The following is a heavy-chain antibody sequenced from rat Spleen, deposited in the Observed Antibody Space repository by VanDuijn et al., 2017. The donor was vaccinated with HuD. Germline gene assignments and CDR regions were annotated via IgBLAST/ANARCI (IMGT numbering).Heavy chain of an antibody. J-gene: IGHJ2*01. CDR2: ISFDGGRN. V-gene: IGHV5-29*01. CDR3: AKALGITTYYFDY. D-gene: IGHD1-10*01. Sequence: EVQLVESDGGLVQPGRSLKLSCAASGFTFSDYYMAWVRQAPTKGLEWVATISFDGGRNFYRDSVKGRFTISRDNAKSTLYLQMDSLRSEDTATYYCAKALGITTYYFDYWGQGVMVTVSS. CDR1: GFTFSDYY.